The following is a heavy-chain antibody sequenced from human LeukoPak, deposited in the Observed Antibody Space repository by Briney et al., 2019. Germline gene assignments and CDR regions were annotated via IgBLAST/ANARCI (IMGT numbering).Heavy chain of an antibody. J-gene: IGHJ4*02. CDR2: IYSSGST. CDR1: GGSISSYY. CDR3: ARDAYSGSYYFDY. D-gene: IGHD1-26*01. V-gene: IGHV4-4*07. Sequence: PSETLSVTCTVSGGSISSYYWSWIRQPAGKGLEWIGRIYSSGSTNHNPSLKSRVTMSVDTSKNQFSLKLSSVTAADTAVYYCARDAYSGSYYFDYWGQGTLVTVSS.